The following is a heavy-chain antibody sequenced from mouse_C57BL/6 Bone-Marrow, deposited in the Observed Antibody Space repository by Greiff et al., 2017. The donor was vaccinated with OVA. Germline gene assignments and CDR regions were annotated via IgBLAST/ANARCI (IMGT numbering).Heavy chain of an antibody. J-gene: IGHJ2*01. Sequence: VQLQQSGAELVRPGASVKLSCTASGFNIKDDYMHWLKQRPEQGLEWIGWIDPATGDTEYASKFQGKATITADTSSNTAYLQLSSLTSEDTAVYYCTSYGNFDYWGQGTTLTVSS. D-gene: IGHD2-1*01. V-gene: IGHV14-4*01. CDR3: TSYGNFDY. CDR1: GFNIKDDY. CDR2: IDPATGDT.